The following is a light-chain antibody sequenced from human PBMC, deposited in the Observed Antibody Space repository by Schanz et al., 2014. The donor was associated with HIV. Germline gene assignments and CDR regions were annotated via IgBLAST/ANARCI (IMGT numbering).Light chain of an antibody. J-gene: IGLJ2*01. Sequence: QSALTQPASVSGSPGQSITISCTGTSSDVGGSDSVSWFQQNPGKAPRLLIYDVSNRPSGVSNRFSGSKSGNTASLTISGLQAEDEADYYCSSYTSSSTLVVFGGGTKVTVL. V-gene: IGLV2-14*03. CDR1: SSDVGGSDS. CDR3: SSYTSSSTLVV. CDR2: DVS.